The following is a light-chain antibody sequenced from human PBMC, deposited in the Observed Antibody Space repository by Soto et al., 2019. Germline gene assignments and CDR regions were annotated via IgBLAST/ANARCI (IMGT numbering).Light chain of an antibody. CDR2: GAF. CDR3: QQYNSWPRT. V-gene: IGKV3-15*01. CDR1: QNIKTN. Sequence: VLAQSPAPLSVSQGARTPLSCRASQNIKTNLAWYQHKPGQAPRVIIYGAFTGATGVPARFSVSGSGTEFTLTISSLKYEDFATYHCQQYNSWPRTFWQGTKVDIK. J-gene: IGKJ1*01.